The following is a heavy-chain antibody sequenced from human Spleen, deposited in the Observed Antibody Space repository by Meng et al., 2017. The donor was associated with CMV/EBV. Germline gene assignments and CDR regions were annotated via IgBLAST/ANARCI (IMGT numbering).Heavy chain of an antibody. V-gene: IGHV4-59*02. D-gene: IGHD3-16*01. CDR2: IYYSGST. CDR3: ARSSGGRMTSYNYFDP. J-gene: IGHJ5*02. CDR1: GGSGSNYX. Sequence: SETLSLTXXVSGGSGSNYXWSWIRQPPGKGLEWXGYIYYSGSTXYNPSLESRVTISVDTSRDQFSXRLNSVIAADTRVYYCARSSGGRMTSYNYFDPWGQGALVTVSS.